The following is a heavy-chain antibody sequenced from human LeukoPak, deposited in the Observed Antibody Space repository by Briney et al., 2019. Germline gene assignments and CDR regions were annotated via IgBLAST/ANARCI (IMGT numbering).Heavy chain of an antibody. V-gene: IGHV3-53*01. J-gene: IGHJ3*01. Sequence: PGRSLRLSCAASGSTVSSNYMSWVRQGPGKGREWVALIYNDGGTQYRDSVKGRFTISRDTSRNTLFLQMNSLRVEDSAMYYCVKRLTLGDLSIKGAFGLWGQGTVVTVAS. CDR3: VKRLTLGDLSIKGAFGL. CDR2: IYNDGGT. D-gene: IGHD3-16*02. CDR1: GSTVSSNY.